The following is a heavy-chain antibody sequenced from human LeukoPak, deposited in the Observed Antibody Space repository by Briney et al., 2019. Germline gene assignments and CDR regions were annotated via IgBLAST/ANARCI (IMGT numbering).Heavy chain of an antibody. Sequence: GGSLRLSCAASGFTFSSYAMSWVRQAPGKGLEWVSAICGSGGSTYYADSVKGRFTISRDNSKNTLYLQMNSLRAEDTAVYYCAERGGQDGYYYMDVWGKGTTVTVSS. CDR2: ICGSGGST. V-gene: IGHV3-23*01. D-gene: IGHD1-26*01. J-gene: IGHJ6*03. CDR1: GFTFSSYA. CDR3: AERGGQDGYYYMDV.